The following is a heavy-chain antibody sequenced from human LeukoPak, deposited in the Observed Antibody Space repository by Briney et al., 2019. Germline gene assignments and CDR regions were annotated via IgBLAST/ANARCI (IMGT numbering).Heavy chain of an antibody. V-gene: IGHV3-30*04. CDR3: ARDTHYYYDSSGYLLL. D-gene: IGHD3-22*01. J-gene: IGHJ4*02. CDR1: GFTFSSYA. CDR2: ISHDGSNK. Sequence: GGSLRLSCAASGFTFSSYAMHWVRQAPGKGLEWVAVISHDGSNKYYADSVKGRFTISRDNSKNTLYLQMNSLRAEDTAVYYCARDTHYYYDSSGYLLLWGQGTLVTVSS.